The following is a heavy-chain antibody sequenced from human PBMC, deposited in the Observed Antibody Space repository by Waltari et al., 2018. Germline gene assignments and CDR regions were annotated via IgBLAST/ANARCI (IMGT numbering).Heavy chain of an antibody. Sequence: QVQLVESGGGVVQPGRSLSLSCAAPGFTFSSSSMHWVRQAPGKGLEWVAVISYDGSNKYYADSVKGRFTISRDNSKNTLYLQMNSLRAEDTAVYFCSAAGDALDYWGQGTLVTVSS. V-gene: IGHV3-30-3*01. CDR2: ISYDGSNK. CDR1: GFTFSSSS. D-gene: IGHD6-13*01. J-gene: IGHJ4*02. CDR3: SAAGDALDY.